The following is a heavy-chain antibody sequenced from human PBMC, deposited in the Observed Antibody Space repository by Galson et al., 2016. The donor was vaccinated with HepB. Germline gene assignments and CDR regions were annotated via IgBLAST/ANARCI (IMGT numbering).Heavy chain of an antibody. D-gene: IGHD3-22*01. Sequence: SVKVSCKASGYTFPSYTVHWVRQAPGQRLEWMGWIATGTANTVYSQKFRGRVTFTRDTSASTAYMELSSLRSEDTAVYYCARAYASGFYAPDYWGQGTLLTVSS. V-gene: IGHV1-3*04. CDR3: ARAYASGFYAPDY. CDR2: IATGTANT. CDR1: GYTFPSYT. J-gene: IGHJ4*02.